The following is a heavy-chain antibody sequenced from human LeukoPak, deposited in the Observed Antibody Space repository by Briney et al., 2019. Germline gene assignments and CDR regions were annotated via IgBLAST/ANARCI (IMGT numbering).Heavy chain of an antibody. V-gene: IGHV4-30-4*01. J-gene: IGHJ4*02. Sequence: KPSETLSLTCTVSGGSISSGDYYWSWIRQPPGKGLEWIGYIYYSGSTYYNPSLKSRVTISVDTSKNQFSLKLSSMTAADTAVYNCARYYYDRTVEDWGQGTLVTVSS. CDR1: GGSISSGDYY. D-gene: IGHD3-22*01. CDR3: ARYYYDRTVED. CDR2: IYYSGST.